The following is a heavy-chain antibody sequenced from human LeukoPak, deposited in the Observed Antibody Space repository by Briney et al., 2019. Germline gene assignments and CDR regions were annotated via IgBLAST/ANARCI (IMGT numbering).Heavy chain of an antibody. V-gene: IGHV4-59*08. CDR3: ARGGDSSHPVDY. CDR1: GGSISSYY. Sequence: PSETLSLTCTVSGGSISSYYWSWIRQPPGKGLEWIGYIYYSGSTNYNPSLKSRVTISVDTSKNQFSLKLSSVTAADTAVYYCARGGDSSHPVDYWGQGTLVTVSS. J-gene: IGHJ4*02. CDR2: IYYSGST. D-gene: IGHD6-13*01.